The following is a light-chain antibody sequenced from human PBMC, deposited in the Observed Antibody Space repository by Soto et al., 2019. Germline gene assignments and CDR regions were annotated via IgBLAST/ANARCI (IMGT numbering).Light chain of an antibody. CDR3: SAWDDNIDGPV. CDR2: RDN. V-gene: IGLV1-44*01. Sequence: QSVLTQPPSASGTPGQRVAISCSGGSSDIGSNPVNWYLHLPGAAPKLLIYRDNQRPSGVPDRFSGSKSGTSASLTISGLQSEDDAEYFCSAWDDNIDGPVFGGGTKLTVL. CDR1: SSDIGSNP. J-gene: IGLJ2*01.